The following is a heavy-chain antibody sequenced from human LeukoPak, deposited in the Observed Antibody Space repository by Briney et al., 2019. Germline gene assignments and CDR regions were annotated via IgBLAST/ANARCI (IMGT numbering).Heavy chain of an antibody. V-gene: IGHV4-34*01. J-gene: IGHJ6*02. CDR3: ASGKSIVGATLYYYYGMDV. CDR2: VNHSGST. CDR1: GGFFSGYY. Sequence: SETLSLTCAVYGGFFSGYYWSWIRQRPGKGLEWIGEVNHSGSTNYNPSLKSRVTISVDTSKNQFSLKLSSVTAADTAVYYCASGKSIVGATLYYYYGMDVWGQGTTVTVSS. D-gene: IGHD1-26*01.